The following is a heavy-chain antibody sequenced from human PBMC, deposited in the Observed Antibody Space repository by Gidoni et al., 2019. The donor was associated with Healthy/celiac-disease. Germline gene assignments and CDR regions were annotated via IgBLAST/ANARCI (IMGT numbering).Heavy chain of an antibody. J-gene: IGHJ4*02. D-gene: IGHD7-27*01. CDR1: GFTFSSDS. Sequence: EVQLVESGGGLVKPGGSLRLSCAASGFTFSSDSMNWVRQAPGKGLEWVSSISSSSSYRYYADSVKGRFTISRDNAKNSLYLQMNSLRAEDTAVYYCASQLGNIDYWGQGTLVTVSS. CDR3: ASQLGNIDY. CDR2: ISSSSSYR. V-gene: IGHV3-21*01.